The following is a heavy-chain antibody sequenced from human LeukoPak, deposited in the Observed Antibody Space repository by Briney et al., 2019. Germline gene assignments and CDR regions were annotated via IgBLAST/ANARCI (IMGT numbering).Heavy chain of an antibody. J-gene: IGHJ4*02. D-gene: IGHD6-13*01. V-gene: IGHV3-7*03. CDR1: GFTFSSYW. CDR2: IKQDGSEK. CDR3: AKDRFGVRGIAAADY. Sequence: GGSLRLSCAASGFTFSSYWMSWVRQAPGKGLEWVANIKQDGSEKYYVDSVKGRFTISRDNSKNTLYLQMNSLRAEDTAVYYCAKDRFGVRGIAAADYWGQGTLVTVSS.